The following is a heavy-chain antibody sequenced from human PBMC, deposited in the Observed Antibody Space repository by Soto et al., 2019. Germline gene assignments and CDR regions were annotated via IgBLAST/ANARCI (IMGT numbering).Heavy chain of an antibody. CDR3: SIGRCGSGCSCYSHVSDI. Sequence: GGSLRLSCAASGFTFSSYSMNWVRQDPGKGLEWVSSISSSSSYIYYADSVKGRFTISRDNAKNSLYLQMNSLRAEDTAVYYCSIGRCGSGCSCYSHVSDIRRKRSMVTVS. CDR1: GFTFSSYS. CDR2: ISSSSSYI. V-gene: IGHV3-21*01. J-gene: IGHJ3*02. D-gene: IGHD2-15*01.